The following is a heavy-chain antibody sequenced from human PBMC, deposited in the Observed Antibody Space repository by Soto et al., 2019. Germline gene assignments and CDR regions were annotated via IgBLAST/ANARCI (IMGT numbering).Heavy chain of an antibody. CDR3: AREGVAVAPYGMDV. V-gene: IGHV1-69*13. D-gene: IGHD6-19*01. CDR1: GGTFSSYA. CDR2: IIPIFGTA. Sequence: GASVKVSCKASGGTFSSYAISWVRQAPGQGFEWMGGIIPIFGTANYAQKFQGRVTITADESTSTAYMELSSLRSEDTAVYYCAREGVAVAPYGMDVWGQGTTVTVSS. J-gene: IGHJ6*02.